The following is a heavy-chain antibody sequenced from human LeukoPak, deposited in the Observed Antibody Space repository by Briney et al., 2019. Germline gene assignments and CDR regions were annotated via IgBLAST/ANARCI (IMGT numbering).Heavy chain of an antibody. J-gene: IGHJ4*02. CDR3: ARTTVVKAFDY. CDR1: GFTVSSNY. CDR2: IYSGGST. D-gene: IGHD4-23*01. Sequence: GGSLRLSCAASGFTVSSNYMSWVRQAPGKGLEWVSVIYSGGSTYYADSVKGRFTISRDNSKNTLYLQMNSLRAEDTAVYYCARTTVVKAFDYWGQETLVTVSS. V-gene: IGHV3-53*01.